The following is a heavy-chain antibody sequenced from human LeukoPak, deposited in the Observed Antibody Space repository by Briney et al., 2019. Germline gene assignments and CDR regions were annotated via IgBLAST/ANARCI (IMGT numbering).Heavy chain of an antibody. D-gene: IGHD3-22*01. V-gene: IGHV3-48*03. CDR2: ITRSGTTI. Sequence: PGGSLRLSCAASGFTFSTHGMNWVRQAPGKGLEWVSYITRSGTTIYYADSVKGRFTISRDNAKNSLYLQMNSLRDEDTAVYYCARGGNIGYDYNAFDIWGQGTTVTVSS. J-gene: IGHJ3*02. CDR3: ARGGNIGYDYNAFDI. CDR1: GFTFSTHG.